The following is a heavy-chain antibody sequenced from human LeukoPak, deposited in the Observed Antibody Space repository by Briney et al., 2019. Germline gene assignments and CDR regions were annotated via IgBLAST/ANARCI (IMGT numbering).Heavy chain of an antibody. CDR3: TRVVGANTALWFDP. J-gene: IGHJ5*02. V-gene: IGHV1-2*02. CDR2: IIPNSGGT. Sequence: ASVTVSCKTSGYTFTCYFVHWVRQAPGQGLEWMGWIIPNSGGTNYAQKFQGRVTMTRDTSTSTAYMELSRLTSDDTAVYYCTRVVGANTALWFDPWGQGTLVTVSS. CDR1: GYTFTCYF. D-gene: IGHD1-26*01.